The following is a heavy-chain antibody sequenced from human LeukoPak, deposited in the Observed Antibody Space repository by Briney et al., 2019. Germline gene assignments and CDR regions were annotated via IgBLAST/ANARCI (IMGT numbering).Heavy chain of an antibody. V-gene: IGHV1-69*04. D-gene: IGHD2-21*02. Sequence: SVKVSCKASGGTFSSYATSWVRQAPGQGLEWMGRIIPILGIANYAQKFQGRVTITADKSTSTAYMELSSLRSEDTAVYYCARAEVVVTAIFVGYAFDIWGQGTMVTVSS. CDR1: GGTFSSYA. J-gene: IGHJ3*02. CDR2: IIPILGIA. CDR3: ARAEVVVTAIFVGYAFDI.